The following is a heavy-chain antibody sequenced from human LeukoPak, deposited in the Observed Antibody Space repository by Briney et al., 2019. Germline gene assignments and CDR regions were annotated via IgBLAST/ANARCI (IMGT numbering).Heavy chain of an antibody. J-gene: IGHJ4*02. CDR1: GFTFSSYA. V-gene: IGHV3-30*04. CDR3: ARARTYFTYYYGSGSYYTPMTDDY. Sequence: GRSLRLSCAASGFTFSSYAMHWVRQPPGKGLEWVAVISYDGSNKYYADSVKGRFTISRDNSKNTLYLQMNSLRAEDTAVYYCARARTYFTYYYGSGSYYTPMTDDYWGQGTLVTVSS. CDR2: ISYDGSNK. D-gene: IGHD3-10*01.